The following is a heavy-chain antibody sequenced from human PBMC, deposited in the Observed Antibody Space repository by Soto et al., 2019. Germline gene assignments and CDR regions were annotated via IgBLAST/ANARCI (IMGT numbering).Heavy chain of an antibody. CDR3: AKVSRGIGVVPAAVN. CDR2: ISGSGGST. J-gene: IGHJ4*02. Sequence: EVQLSESGGGLEQPGGSLRLSCVGSGHTFHNYAMTWVRQAPGKGLEWVSGISGSGGSTYYADSVRGRFTISRDDSKNTLYLQMNSLRAEDTAVYYCAKVSRGIGVVPAAVNWGQGTLVTVSS. V-gene: IGHV3-23*01. CDR1: GHTFHNYA. D-gene: IGHD2-2*01.